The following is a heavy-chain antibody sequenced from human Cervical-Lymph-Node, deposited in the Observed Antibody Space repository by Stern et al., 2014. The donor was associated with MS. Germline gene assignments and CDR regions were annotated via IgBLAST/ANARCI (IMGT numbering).Heavy chain of an antibody. CDR2: IYYSGST. V-gene: IGHV4-59*01. CDR1: GGSISGYD. D-gene: IGHD5-24*01. Sequence: QVHLVESGPGLVKPSETLSLTCTVSGGSISGYDCSWIRQPPGKGLEWLGHIYYSGSTNYIPSLKSRVSISIDTPKNQFSLKLSSVTAADTAVYYCARSRDAYSPLAYWGQGALVTVSS. J-gene: IGHJ4*02. CDR3: ARSRDAYSPLAY.